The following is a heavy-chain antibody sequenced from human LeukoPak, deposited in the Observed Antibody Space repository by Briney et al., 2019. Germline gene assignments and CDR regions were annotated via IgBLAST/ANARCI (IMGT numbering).Heavy chain of an antibody. CDR2: IYSGGST. CDR1: EFSVGSNY. Sequence: GGSLRLSCAASEFSVGSNYMTWVRQAPGKGLEWVSLIYSGGSTYYADSVKGRFTISRDNSKNTLYLQMNTLRAEDTAVYYCATRYSGGSYWGQGTLVTVSS. V-gene: IGHV3-66*01. D-gene: IGHD6-19*01. CDR3: ATRYSGGSY. J-gene: IGHJ4*02.